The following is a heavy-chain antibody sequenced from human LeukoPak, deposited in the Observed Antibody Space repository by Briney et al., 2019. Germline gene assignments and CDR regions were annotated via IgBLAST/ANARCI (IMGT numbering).Heavy chain of an antibody. CDR3: ATSQATSSRYGNAFDI. Sequence: GGSLRLSCVGSGFVFTSFWMSWVRQAPGKGPEWVANIKEDGREKYYVDSVKGRFTISRDNAKNSLDLQMNNLRVEDTAVYYCATSQATSSRYGNAFDIWGQGTTVTVSS. J-gene: IGHJ3*02. CDR2: IKEDGREK. CDR1: GFVFTSFW. D-gene: IGHD6-13*01. V-gene: IGHV3-7*01.